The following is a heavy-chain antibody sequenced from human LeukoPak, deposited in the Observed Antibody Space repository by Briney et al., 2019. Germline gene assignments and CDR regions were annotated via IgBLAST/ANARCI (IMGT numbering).Heavy chain of an antibody. CDR1: GGSISSGDYY. CDR2: IYYSGST. CDR3: ARARFDY. V-gene: IGHV4-30-4*08. Sequence: SETLSLTCTVSGGSISSGDYYWSWIRQPPGKGLEWIGYIYYSGSTYYNPSLKSRVTISVDTSNNQFSLKLSSATAADTAVYYCARARFDYWGQGTLVTVSS. J-gene: IGHJ4*02.